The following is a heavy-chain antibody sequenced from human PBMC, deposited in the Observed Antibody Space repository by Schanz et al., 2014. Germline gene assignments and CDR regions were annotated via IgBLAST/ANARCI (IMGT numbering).Heavy chain of an antibody. CDR2: IIPNLGSA. CDR1: GDTLSSYG. CDR3: ARGNTIFGVVILGWLDP. Sequence: QVQLVQSGAEVKKPGSSVTVSCKASGDTLSSYGISWVRQAPGQGLEWMGRIIPNLGSANYAQKFQGRVTIPADNSTSTVYMELSSLRSEDTAIYYCARGNTIFGVVILGWLDPWGQGTLVTVSS. D-gene: IGHD3-3*01. J-gene: IGHJ5*02. V-gene: IGHV1-69*04.